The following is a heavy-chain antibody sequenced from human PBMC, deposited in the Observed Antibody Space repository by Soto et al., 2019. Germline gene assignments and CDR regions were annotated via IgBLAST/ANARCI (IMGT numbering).Heavy chain of an antibody. CDR2: ISSSSSCK. D-gene: IGHD5-12*01. CDR3: DRDRPYSGYDRTPFG. V-gene: IGHV3-21*01. CDR1: GFTFSSYS. J-gene: IGHJ4*02. Sequence: EVQLVESGGGLVKPGGSLRLSCAASGFTFSSYSMNWVRQAPGKGLEWVSSISSSSSCKYYADSGKGRFTIPRDNAKNSVYLQMTSLRAEDRAVYYCDRDRPYSGYDRTPFGCGQGPLVTVSS.